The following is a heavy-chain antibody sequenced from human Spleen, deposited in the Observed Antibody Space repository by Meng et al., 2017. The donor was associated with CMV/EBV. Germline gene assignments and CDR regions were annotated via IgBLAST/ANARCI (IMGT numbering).Heavy chain of an antibody. CDR3: ASRYYGMDV. CDR1: GGSISSYY. J-gene: IGHJ6*02. V-gene: IGHV4-59*01. CDR2: IYYSGST. Sequence: ESLKISCTVSGGSISSYYWNWIRQPPGKGLEWIGYIYYSGSTNYNPSLKSRVTISVDTSKNQFSLKLSSVTAADTAVYYCASRYYGMDVWGQGTTVTVSS.